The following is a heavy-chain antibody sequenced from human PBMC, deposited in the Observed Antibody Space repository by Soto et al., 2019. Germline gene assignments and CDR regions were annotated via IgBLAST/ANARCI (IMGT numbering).Heavy chain of an antibody. J-gene: IGHJ3*02. CDR3: ATDYDYIWGSYRYPHHDAFDI. Sequence: ASVKVSCKVSGYTLTELSMHWVRQAPGKGLEWMGGFDPEDGETIYAQKFQGRVTMTEDTSTDTAYMELSSLRSEDTAVYYCATDYDYIWGSYRYPHHDAFDIWGQGTMVTVSS. CDR1: GYTLTELS. V-gene: IGHV1-24*01. CDR2: FDPEDGET. D-gene: IGHD3-16*02.